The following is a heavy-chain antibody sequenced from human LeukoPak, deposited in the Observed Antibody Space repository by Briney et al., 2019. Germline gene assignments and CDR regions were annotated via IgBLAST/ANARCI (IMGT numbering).Heavy chain of an antibody. V-gene: IGHV3-30*18. CDR1: GFTFSSYG. CDR3: AKDGTDYGDYLDAY. D-gene: IGHD4-17*01. Sequence: PGRSLRVSCAASGFTFSSYGMHWVRQARGKGLEWVAVISYDGSNKYYADSVKGRFTISRDNSKNTLYLQMNSLRAEDTAVYYCAKDGTDYGDYLDAYWGQGTLVTVSS. CDR2: ISYDGSNK. J-gene: IGHJ4*02.